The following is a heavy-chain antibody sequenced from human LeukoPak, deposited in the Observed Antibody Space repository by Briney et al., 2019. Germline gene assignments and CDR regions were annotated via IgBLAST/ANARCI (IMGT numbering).Heavy chain of an antibody. CDR2: INPDGNEK. CDR3: SGRDSSRSPRAY. CDR1: GLTFTDFW. J-gene: IGHJ4*02. D-gene: IGHD6-13*01. V-gene: IGHV3-7*01. Sequence: GGSLRLSCAASGLTFTDFWMNWVRLAPGRGLEWLANINPDGNEKYYVDSVKGRFAMFRDNAKNEVYLEMNSLRAEYTGVYYCSGRDSSRSPRAYWGQGTLVSVSS.